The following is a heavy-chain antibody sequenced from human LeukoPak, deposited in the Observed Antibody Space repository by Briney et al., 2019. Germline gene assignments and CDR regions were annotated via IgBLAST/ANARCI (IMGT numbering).Heavy chain of an antibody. CDR3: ARDQGSLVHCSSTSCYPGSY. Sequence: GASLRLSCAASGFTFSSYGMHWVRQAPGKGLEWVAVIWYDGSNKYYADSVKGRFTISRDNSKNTLYLQMNSLRAEDTAVYYCARDQGSLVHCSSTSCYPGSYWGQGTLVTVSS. V-gene: IGHV3-33*01. D-gene: IGHD2-2*01. CDR2: IWYDGSNK. J-gene: IGHJ4*02. CDR1: GFTFSSYG.